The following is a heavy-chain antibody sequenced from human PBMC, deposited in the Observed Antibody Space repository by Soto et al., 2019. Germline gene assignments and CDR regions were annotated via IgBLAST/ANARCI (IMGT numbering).Heavy chain of an antibody. D-gene: IGHD2-15*01. CDR1: GFTVSSNY. J-gene: IGHJ4*02. CDR3: ARDPEDGFAHG. CDR2: IYSGGST. V-gene: IGHV3-66*01. Sequence: EVQLVESGGGLVQPGGSLRLSCAASGFTVSSNYMSWVRQALGKGLEWVSVIYSGGSTYYADSVKGRFTISRDNSKNTLYLQMNILRAEDTAVYYCARDPEDGFAHGWGQGTLVTVSS.